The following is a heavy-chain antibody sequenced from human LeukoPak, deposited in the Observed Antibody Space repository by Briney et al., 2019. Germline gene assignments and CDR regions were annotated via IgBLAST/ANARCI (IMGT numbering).Heavy chain of an antibody. CDR2: IKHDGSDK. CDR3: VKDWGVLPDYSADGFDI. Sequence: PGGSLRLSCAASGFTFSSYWMSWVRQAPGKGLEWVANIKHDGSDKYYVDSVTGRFTISRDNAKNSLSLQMNSLRVEDTAVYYCVKDWGVLPDYSADGFDIWGPGTVVTVSS. CDR1: GFTFSSYW. J-gene: IGHJ3*02. D-gene: IGHD4-11*01. V-gene: IGHV3-7*01.